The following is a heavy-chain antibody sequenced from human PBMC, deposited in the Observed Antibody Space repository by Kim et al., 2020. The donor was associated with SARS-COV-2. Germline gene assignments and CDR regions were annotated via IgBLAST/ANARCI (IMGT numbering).Heavy chain of an antibody. Sequence: GGSLRLSCAASGFTFSSYWMHWVRQAPGKGLVWVSRINSDASTTCSADSGNRLTTISGDDAKNTLYQQMNLLRAENAAVYYCARRSFSGGYYYFDYWGQGTLVTVSS. CDR2: INSDASTT. J-gene: IGHJ4*02. D-gene: IGHD1-26*01. CDR1: GFTFSSYW. V-gene: IGHV3-74*01. CDR3: ARRSFSGGYYYFDY.